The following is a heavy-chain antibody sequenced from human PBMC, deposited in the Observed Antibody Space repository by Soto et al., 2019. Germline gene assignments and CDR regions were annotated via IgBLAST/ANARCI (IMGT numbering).Heavy chain of an antibody. CDR1: GGTFRSYV. V-gene: IGHV1-69*12. D-gene: IGHD3-22*01. J-gene: IGHJ6*02. Sequence: QVQLVQSGAEVKKPGSSVKVSCKASGGTFRSYVISWVRQAPGQGLEWMGGIFPIFGPATYAQKFQGRVAITADESTRTANMELSSLRSEDTAVYYCAKSSTRMIVGGYYYYAMDAWAQGTTVTVSS. CDR2: IFPIFGPA. CDR3: AKSSTRMIVGGYYYYAMDA.